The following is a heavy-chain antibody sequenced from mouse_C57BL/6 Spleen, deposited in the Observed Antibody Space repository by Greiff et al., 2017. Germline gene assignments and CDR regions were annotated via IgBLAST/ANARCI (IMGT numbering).Heavy chain of an antibody. V-gene: IGHV14-4*01. Sequence: EVQLQQSGAELVRPGASVKLSCTASGFNIKDDYMHWVKQRPEQGLEWIGWIDPENGDTEYASKFQGKATITADTSSNTAYLQLSSLTSEDTAVYYCTTRDVRGYAMDYWGQGTSVTVSS. CDR1: GFNIKDDY. D-gene: IGHD3-3*01. CDR2: IDPENGDT. J-gene: IGHJ4*01. CDR3: TTRDVRGYAMDY.